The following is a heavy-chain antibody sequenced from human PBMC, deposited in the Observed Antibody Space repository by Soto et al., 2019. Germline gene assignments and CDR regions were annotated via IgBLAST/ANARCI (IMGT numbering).Heavy chain of an antibody. J-gene: IGHJ4*02. CDR3: AHVRGIAPYFDS. V-gene: IGHV2-5*02. CDR1: GFSLNTNGVG. D-gene: IGHD6-13*01. Sequence: QITLKESGPTLVKPTQTLTLTCTFSGFSLNTNGVGVGWIRQPPGKALEWLALIYWDDDKRYTPSLKRRPIITKDASKNQVVLTMTNVDPVDTATYYCAHVRGIAPYFDSWGQGTLVTVST. CDR2: IYWDDDK.